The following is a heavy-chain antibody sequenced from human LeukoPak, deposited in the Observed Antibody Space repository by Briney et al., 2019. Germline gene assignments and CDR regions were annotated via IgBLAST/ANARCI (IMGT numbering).Heavy chain of an antibody. CDR1: GGSFSGYY. CDR2: INHSGST. CDR3: ARLSRIMITFGRVIVDARVYFDY. J-gene: IGHJ4*02. Sequence: PSETLSLTCAVYGGSFSGYYWSWLRQPPGKGLEWIGEINHSGSTNYNPSLKSRVTISEDTSKTQFSLKLSSVTAADTAVYYCARLSRIMITFGRVIVDARVYFDYWGQGTLVTVSS. D-gene: IGHD3-16*02. V-gene: IGHV4-34*01.